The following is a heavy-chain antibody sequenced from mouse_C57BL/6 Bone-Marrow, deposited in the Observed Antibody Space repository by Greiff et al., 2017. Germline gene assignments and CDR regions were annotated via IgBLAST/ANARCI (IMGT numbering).Heavy chain of an antibody. CDR3: ARSGFITTAYAMDY. CDR2: LFPGSGST. D-gene: IGHD1-1*01. J-gene: IGHJ4*01. CDR1: GYTFTSHW. Sequence: QVQLQQSGPELVRPGASVKISCTAPGYTFTSHWMQWVRPRPGQGLEWIGELFPGSGSTYYNEKFKGKATLTVDTSSSTAYMQLSSLTSEDSAVFFCARSGFITTAYAMDYWGQGTSVTVSS. V-gene: IGHV1-56*01.